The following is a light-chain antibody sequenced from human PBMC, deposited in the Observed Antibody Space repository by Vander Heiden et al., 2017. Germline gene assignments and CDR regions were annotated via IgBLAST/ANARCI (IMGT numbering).Light chain of an antibody. J-gene: IGKJ1*01. CDR1: QSNSSY. V-gene: IGKV1-39*01. CDR2: AAS. CDR3: QQSYSTWT. Sequence: DIQMTQSPPSLSASVGDRVTITCRAIQSNSSYLKWYQQKPGKAPKLLIYAASRLQSGVPSRCSGSGSVTDFTLTISSLQPEDLATYYCQQSYSTWTFGQGTKVEIK.